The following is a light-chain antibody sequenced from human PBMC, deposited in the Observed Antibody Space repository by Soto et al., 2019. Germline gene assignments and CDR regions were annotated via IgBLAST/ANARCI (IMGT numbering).Light chain of an antibody. CDR2: GAS. CDR3: QQYGATPWT. J-gene: IGKJ1*01. CDR1: QSLSSGY. Sequence: IVLTQSPGTLSLSPGESATLSCRASQSLSSGYIAWYQQKPGQAPRLLIYGASSRPIGIPDRFSGSASGTDFTLTISRLEPEDFAMYYCQQYGATPWTFGQGTNVEVK. V-gene: IGKV3-20*01.